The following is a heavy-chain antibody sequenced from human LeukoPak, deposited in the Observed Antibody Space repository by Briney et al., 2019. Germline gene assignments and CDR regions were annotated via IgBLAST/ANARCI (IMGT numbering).Heavy chain of an antibody. CDR1: DGSISTYY. CDR2: IYYSGST. D-gene: IGHD3-22*01. Sequence: SETLSLTCTVSDGSISTYYWSWIRQPPGKGLEWIGYIYYSGSTNYNPSLKSRVTISVDTSKNQFSLKLSSVTAADTAVYYCARTDSSGYGGAFDIWGQGTMVTVSS. J-gene: IGHJ3*02. V-gene: IGHV4-59*01. CDR3: ARTDSSGYGGAFDI.